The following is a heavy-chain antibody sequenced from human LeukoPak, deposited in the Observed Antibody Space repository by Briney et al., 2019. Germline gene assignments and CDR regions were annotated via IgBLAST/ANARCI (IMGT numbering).Heavy chain of an antibody. Sequence: SETLSLTCTVSGGSISSYYWSWIRQPPGKGLEWIGYIYYSGSTNYNPSLKSRVTISVDTSKNQFSLKLSSVTAADTAVYYCARVYYGSGSLAFDIWGQGTMVTVSS. D-gene: IGHD3-10*01. J-gene: IGHJ3*02. CDR1: GGSISSYY. CDR3: ARVYYGSGSLAFDI. CDR2: IYYSGST. V-gene: IGHV4-59*08.